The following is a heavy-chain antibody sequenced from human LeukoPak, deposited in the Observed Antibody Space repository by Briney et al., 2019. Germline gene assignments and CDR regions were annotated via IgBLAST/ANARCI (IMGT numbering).Heavy chain of an antibody. CDR2: ISYDGIIE. D-gene: IGHD1-7*01. CDR1: GFAFSSFA. CDR3: ARAHNWKYGTFDH. V-gene: IGHV3-30*04. J-gene: IGHJ4*02. Sequence: PGGSLRLSCAASGFAFSSFAMHWVRQAPGKGLEWVSLISYDGIIEDYSDSVKGRFTISRDNFKNTLFLQMNSLRDEDTAVYYCARAHNWKYGTFDHWGQGTLVTVSS.